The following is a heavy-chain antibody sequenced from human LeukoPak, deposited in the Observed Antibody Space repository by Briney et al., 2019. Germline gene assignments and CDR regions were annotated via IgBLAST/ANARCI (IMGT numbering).Heavy chain of an antibody. CDR1: GFTFSSYS. CDR3: ARAGAYGSDAFDI. V-gene: IGHV3-21*04. Sequence: GGSLRLSCAASGFTFSSYSMNWVRQAPGKGLEWVSSISSSSSYIYYADSVKGRFTISRDNSKNTLYLQMNSLRAEDTAVYYCARAGAYGSDAFDIWGQGTMVTVSS. CDR2: ISSSSSYI. J-gene: IGHJ3*02. D-gene: IGHD3-10*01.